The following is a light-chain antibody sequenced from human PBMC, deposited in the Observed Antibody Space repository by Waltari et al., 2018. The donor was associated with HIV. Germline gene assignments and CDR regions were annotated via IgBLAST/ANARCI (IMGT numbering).Light chain of an antibody. Sequence: SYVLTQPPSVSVAPGQTARVTCGGNNIGSKSVHWYQVKPGQAPVLVVYDDSARPSGFRERFSGSNSGNTATLTISRVEAGDEADYYCQVWDTGGDHPEWVFGGGTKLTVL. J-gene: IGLJ3*02. CDR3: QVWDTGGDHPEWV. CDR2: DDS. CDR1: NIGSKS. V-gene: IGLV3-21*02.